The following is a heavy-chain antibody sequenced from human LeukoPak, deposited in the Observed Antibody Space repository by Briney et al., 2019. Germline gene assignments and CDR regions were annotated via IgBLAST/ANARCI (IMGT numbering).Heavy chain of an antibody. J-gene: IGHJ4*02. Sequence: PSETLSLTCTVSGGSISSFYWSWIRQPPGKGLEWIGYISYSGNTNYNPSLESRVTISLDIFKNQFSLKLTSVTAADTAVYYCARAGYHYDSSGYSPFDCWGQGTLVTVSS. CDR2: ISYSGNT. CDR1: GGSISSFY. CDR3: ARAGYHYDSSGYSPFDC. D-gene: IGHD3-22*01. V-gene: IGHV4-59*01.